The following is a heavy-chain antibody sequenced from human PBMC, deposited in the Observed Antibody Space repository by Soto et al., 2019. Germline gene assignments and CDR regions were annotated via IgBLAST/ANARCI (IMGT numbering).Heavy chain of an antibody. Sequence: PGGSLRLSCAASGFTFRTYAVHWVRQAPGKGLEWVAVISFDGSSKYYADSVKGRFTISRDNSKNTLYLQMNSLRTEDTAVYYCAKDESSSPLHFFDYWGQGTLVTAPQ. CDR1: GFTFRTYA. J-gene: IGHJ4*02. D-gene: IGHD6-6*01. CDR3: AKDESSSPLHFFDY. V-gene: IGHV3-30*18. CDR2: ISFDGSSK.